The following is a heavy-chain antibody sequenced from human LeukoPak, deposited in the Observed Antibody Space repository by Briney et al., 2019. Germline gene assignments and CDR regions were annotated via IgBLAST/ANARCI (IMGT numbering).Heavy chain of an antibody. V-gene: IGHV3-74*01. CDR1: GLTFRNYW. CDR3: ATGGQQYYDY. CDR2: ITSDGSDT. Sequence: GGSLRLSCAASGLTFRNYWMHWVRQAPGKGLMWLSRITSDGSDTIYADSGKGRFTISRDNAKNTVYLQMNSLSAEDTAVYYCATGGQQYYDYWGQGTLVTVSS. J-gene: IGHJ4*02. D-gene: IGHD1/OR15-1a*01.